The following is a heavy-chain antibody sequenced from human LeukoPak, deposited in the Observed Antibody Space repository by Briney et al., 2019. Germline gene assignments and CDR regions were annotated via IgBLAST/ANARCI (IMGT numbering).Heavy chain of an antibody. CDR3: AETYLVRSL. Sequence: PGGSLRLSCAASGFTFSSYSMNWVRQAPGKGLEWVSFISTSSSYIHNADSVKGRFTISRDNAKNSLYLQMNSLRVEDTAVYYCAETYLVRSLGGQGTLVTVSS. D-gene: IGHD3-10*01. CDR1: GFTFSSYS. J-gene: IGHJ4*02. V-gene: IGHV3-21*01. CDR2: ISTSSSYI.